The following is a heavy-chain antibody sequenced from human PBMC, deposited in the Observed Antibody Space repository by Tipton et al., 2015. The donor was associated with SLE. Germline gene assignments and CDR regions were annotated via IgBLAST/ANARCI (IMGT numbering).Heavy chain of an antibody. Sequence: TLSLTCIVSGDSISSSSYYWGWIRQPPGKGLEWIGSIYHSGSTYYNPSLKSRVTISVDTSRNQFSLHLRSVTAADTAVYYCARKTYFDYWSQGTLVTVSS. CDR1: GDSISSSSYY. CDR3: ARKTYFDY. J-gene: IGHJ4*02. V-gene: IGHV4-39*07. CDR2: IYHSGST.